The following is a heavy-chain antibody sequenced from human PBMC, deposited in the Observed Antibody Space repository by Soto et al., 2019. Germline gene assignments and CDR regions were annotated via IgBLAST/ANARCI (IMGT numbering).Heavy chain of an antibody. Sequence: GGSLRLSCAASGFTFSSYGMHWVRQAPGKGLKWVAVISYDGSNKYYADSVKGRFTISRDNSKNTLYLQMNSLRAEDTAVYYCAKDSSWVAAVGMDVWGKGTTVTVSS. V-gene: IGHV3-30*18. CDR1: GFTFSSYG. CDR3: AKDSSWVAAVGMDV. J-gene: IGHJ6*03. D-gene: IGHD6-13*01. CDR2: ISYDGSNK.